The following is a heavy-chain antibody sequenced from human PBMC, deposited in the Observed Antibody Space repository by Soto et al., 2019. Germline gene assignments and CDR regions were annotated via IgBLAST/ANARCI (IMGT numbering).Heavy chain of an antibody. V-gene: IGHV3-33*01. CDR1: GFTFSSYG. CDR2: IWYDGSNK. Sequence: GGSLRLSCAASGFTFSSYGMHWVRQAPGKGLEWVAVIWYDGSNKYYADSVKGRFTISRDNSKNTLYLQMNSLRAEDTAVYYCARGYDFWSGPSQHWGQGTLVTVSS. D-gene: IGHD3-3*01. J-gene: IGHJ1*01. CDR3: ARGYDFWSGPSQH.